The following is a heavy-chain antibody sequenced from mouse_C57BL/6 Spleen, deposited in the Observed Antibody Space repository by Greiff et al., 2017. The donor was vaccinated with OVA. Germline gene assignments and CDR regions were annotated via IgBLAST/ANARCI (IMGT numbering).Heavy chain of an antibody. CDR1: GYTFTSYW. CDR2: IDPSDSYT. CDR3: ARRDYGSSPDY. V-gene: IGHV1-69*01. J-gene: IGHJ2*01. D-gene: IGHD1-1*01. Sequence: VQLKQPGAELVMPGASVKLSCKASGYTFTSYWMHWVKQRPGQGLEWIGEIDPSDSYTNYNQKFKGKSTLTVDKSSSTAYMQLSSLTSEDSAVYYCARRDYGSSPDYWGQGTTLTVSS.